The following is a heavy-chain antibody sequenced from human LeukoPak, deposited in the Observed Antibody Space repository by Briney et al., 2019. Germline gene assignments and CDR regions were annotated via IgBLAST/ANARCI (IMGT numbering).Heavy chain of an antibody. CDR3: ARAARAYCGGDCVSWFDP. J-gene: IGHJ5*02. Sequence: ASVKVSCKASGGTFSSYAISWVRQAPGQGLEWMGGIIPIFGTANYAQKFQGRVTITADESTSTAYMELSSLRSEDTAVYYCARAARAYCGGDCVSWFDPWGQGTLVTVSS. CDR2: IIPIFGTA. CDR1: GGTFSSYA. V-gene: IGHV1-69*13. D-gene: IGHD2-21*02.